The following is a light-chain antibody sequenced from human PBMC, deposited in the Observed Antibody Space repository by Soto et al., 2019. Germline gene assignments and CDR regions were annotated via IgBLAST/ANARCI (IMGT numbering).Light chain of an antibody. CDR1: QSVSSY. CDR2: DAS. CDR3: QQRSNWPRARIT. J-gene: IGKJ5*01. V-gene: IGKV3-11*01. Sequence: EIVLTQSPATLSLSPGERATLSCRASQSVSSYLAWYQQKPGQAPRLLIYDASNRATGIPARFSGIGSGTDFTLTISSLEPEDFAVYYCQQRSNWPRARITFGQGTRLEIK.